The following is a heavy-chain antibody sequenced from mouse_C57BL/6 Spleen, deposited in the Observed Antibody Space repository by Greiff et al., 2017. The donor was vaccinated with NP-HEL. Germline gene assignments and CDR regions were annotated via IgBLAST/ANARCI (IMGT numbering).Heavy chain of an antibody. Sequence: EVKLVESGGGLVKPGGSLKLSCAASGFTFSDYGMHWVAYISSGSSTIYYADTVKGRFTISRDNAKNTLFLQMTSLRSEDTAMYYCARKYYGSEGMDYRGQGTSVTVSS. CDR1: GFTFSDYG. D-gene: IGHD1-1*01. CDR3: ARKYYGSEGMDY. V-gene: IGHV5-17*01. CDR2: ISSGSSTI. J-gene: IGHJ4*01.